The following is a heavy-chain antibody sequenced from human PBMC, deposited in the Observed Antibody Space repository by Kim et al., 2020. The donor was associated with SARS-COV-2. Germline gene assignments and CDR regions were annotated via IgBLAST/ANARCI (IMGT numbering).Heavy chain of an antibody. D-gene: IGHD5-18*01. CDR2: NK. CDR3: AREHSDGFDY. V-gene: IGHV3-33*01. Sequence: NKYYADSVKDRFSISRDNSKNSLYLQMNSLRAEDTAVYYCAREHSDGFDYWGQGTLVTVSS. J-gene: IGHJ4*02.